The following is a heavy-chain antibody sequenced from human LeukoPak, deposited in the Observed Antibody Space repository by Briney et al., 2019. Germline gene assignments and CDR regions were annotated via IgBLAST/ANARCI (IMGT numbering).Heavy chain of an antibody. D-gene: IGHD3-22*01. V-gene: IGHV1-8*03. CDR1: GYTFPSYD. CDR2: MNPNSGNT. Sequence: GASVKASYKAYGYTFPSYDINWVRQATGQGHERMGWMNPNSGNTGYAQKFQGRVTITRNTSISTAYMELSSLRSEDTAVYYCARGPNSSGYYYDWGQGTLVTVSS. CDR3: ARGPNSSGYYYD. J-gene: IGHJ4*02.